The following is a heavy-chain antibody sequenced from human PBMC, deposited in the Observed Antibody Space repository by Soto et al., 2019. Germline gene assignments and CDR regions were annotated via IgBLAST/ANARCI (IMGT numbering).Heavy chain of an antibody. CDR3: ARSLGSSGWTYYYFYGMDV. J-gene: IGHJ6*02. D-gene: IGHD6-25*01. Sequence: GGSLRLCCAASGLTLIDYYMSWIRQAPGKGLEWVSHIHSSGSTIYYADSVKGRFAISRDNAKNTLYLQMNSLRAEDTAVYYCARSLGSSGWTYYYFYGMDVWGQGTTVTVSS. V-gene: IGHV3-11*04. CDR1: GLTLIDYY. CDR2: IHSSGSTI.